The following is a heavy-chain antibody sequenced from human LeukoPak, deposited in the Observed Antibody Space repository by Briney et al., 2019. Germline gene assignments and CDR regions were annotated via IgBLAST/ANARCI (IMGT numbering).Heavy chain of an antibody. CDR1: GGSFSGYY. D-gene: IGHD2-15*01. V-gene: IGHV4-34*01. J-gene: IGHJ6*02. CDR2: INHSGST. Sequence: SETLSLTCAVYGGSFSGYYWSWIRQPPGKGLEWIGEINHSGSTNYNPSLKSRVTISVDTSKNQFSLKLSSVTAADTAVYYCAGGAVVPRNYGMDVWGQGTTVTVSS. CDR3: AGGAVVPRNYGMDV.